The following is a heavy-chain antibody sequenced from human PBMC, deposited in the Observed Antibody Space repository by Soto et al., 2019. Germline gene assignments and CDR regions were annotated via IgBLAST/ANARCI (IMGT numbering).Heavy chain of an antibody. D-gene: IGHD6-19*01. J-gene: IGHJ5*02. Sequence: GGSLRLSCAASGFTFSSYWMHWVRQAPGKGLVWVSGITGSGGSTYYADSVKGRFTISRDNSKSTVYLQMNSLRAEDTAVYYCAKEPSQQWLQSRWFDPWGQGTLVTVSS. CDR1: GFTFSSYW. CDR2: ITGSGGST. V-gene: IGHV3-23*01. CDR3: AKEPSQQWLQSRWFDP.